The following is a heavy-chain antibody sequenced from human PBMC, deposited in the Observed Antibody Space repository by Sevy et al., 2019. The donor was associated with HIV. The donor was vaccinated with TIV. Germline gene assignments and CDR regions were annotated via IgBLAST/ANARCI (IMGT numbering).Heavy chain of an antibody. CDR2: IRNHNGET. CDR1: GYTFTNYP. D-gene: IGHD3-22*01. J-gene: IGHJ4*02. V-gene: IGHV1-18*01. CDR3: ARDSDGSGYYCFDYFDY. Sequence: ASVKVSCKASGYTFTNYPISWVRQAPGQGLEWMGWIRNHNGETKYAQKFQGKVTMTTDTSTSTAYMELRSLRSDDTAVYYCARDSDGSGYYCFDYFDYWGQGTLVTVSS.